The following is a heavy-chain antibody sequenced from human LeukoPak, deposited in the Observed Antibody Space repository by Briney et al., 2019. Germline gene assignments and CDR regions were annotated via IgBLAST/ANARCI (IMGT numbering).Heavy chain of an antibody. CDR2: INHSGST. V-gene: IGHV4-34*01. CDR3: ARGDRYNSNWPFDY. Sequence: SETLSLTCAVYGGSFSGYYWSWIRQPPGKGLEWIGEINHSGSTNYNPSLKSRVTISVDMSKNQFSLKLTSVTAADTAVYYCARGDRYNSNWPFDYWGRGTLVTVSS. CDR1: GGSFSGYY. D-gene: IGHD6-13*01. J-gene: IGHJ4*02.